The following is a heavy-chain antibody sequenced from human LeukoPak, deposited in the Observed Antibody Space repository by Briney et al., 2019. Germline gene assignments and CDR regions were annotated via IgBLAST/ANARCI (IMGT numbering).Heavy chain of an antibody. V-gene: IGHV3-21*01. D-gene: IGHD3-3*01. J-gene: IGHJ4*02. Sequence: GGSLRLPCAASGFTFSSYSMNWVRQAPGKGLEWVSSISSSSSYIYYADSVKGRFTISRDNAKNSLYLQMNSLRAEDTAVYYCARVGVVKRGTFDYWGQGTLVTVSS. CDR3: ARVGVVKRGTFDY. CDR1: GFTFSSYS. CDR2: ISSSSSYI.